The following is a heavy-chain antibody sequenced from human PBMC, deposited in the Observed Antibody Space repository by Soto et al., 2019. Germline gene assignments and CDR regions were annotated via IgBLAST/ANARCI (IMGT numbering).Heavy chain of an antibody. CDR1: GFTFSTSE. D-gene: IGHD3-22*01. CDR3: ARWEVVTGLDY. J-gene: IGHJ4*02. Sequence: PGGSLRLSCAASGFTFSTSEISWGRQAPGKGLEWISHISSSGGTTYYADSVKGRFTISRDNANHSLFLQMNSLRVADTAVYYCARWEVVTGLDYWGQGTLVTVSS. CDR2: ISSSGGTT. V-gene: IGHV3-48*03.